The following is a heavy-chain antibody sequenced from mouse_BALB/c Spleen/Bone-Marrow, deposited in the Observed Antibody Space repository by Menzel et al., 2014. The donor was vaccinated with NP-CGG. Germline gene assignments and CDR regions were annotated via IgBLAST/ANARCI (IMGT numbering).Heavy chain of an antibody. D-gene: IGHD2-1*01. J-gene: IGHJ3*01. V-gene: IGHV1-4*01. CDR1: GNTFTSYT. CDR3: ARESYGNWFAY. Sequence: QVHLQQSGAELARPGASVKMSCKASGNTFTSYTMHWVKQRPGQGLEWIGYINPSSGYTNYNQKFKDKATLTADKSSSTAYMQLSSLTSEDSAVYYCARESYGNWFAYWGQGTLVTVSA. CDR2: INPSSGYT.